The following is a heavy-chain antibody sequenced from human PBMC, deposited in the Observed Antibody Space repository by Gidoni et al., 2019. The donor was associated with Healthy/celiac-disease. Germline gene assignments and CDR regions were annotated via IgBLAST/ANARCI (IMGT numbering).Heavy chain of an antibody. CDR1: GFTFSIYS. CDR2: ISSSSSPI. Sequence: EVQLVESGGGLVQPGRSLRLSCAASGFTFSIYSMNWVRQAPGKGLESFSYISSSSSPIYYADSVKGRFTISRDNANNSLYLQMNSLRYEDTAVYYCAKVLELDYWGQGTLFTVSS. D-gene: IGHD1-7*01. V-gene: IGHV3-48*02. J-gene: IGHJ4*02. CDR3: AKVLELDY.